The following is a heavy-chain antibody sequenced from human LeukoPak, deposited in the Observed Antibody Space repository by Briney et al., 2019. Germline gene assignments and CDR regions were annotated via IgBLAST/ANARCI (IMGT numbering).Heavy chain of an antibody. CDR2: IHADSGNT. D-gene: IGHD6-19*01. J-gene: IGHJ3*02. Sequence: ASVKVSCKTSGYTFTTCAVHWVRQAPGQRLEWMGWIHADSGNTKYSQKLQGRVAIARDASASTIYMELTSLRIEDTAVYFCTIGLAGDWDAFDIWGLGTMVTVSS. CDR3: TIGLAGDWDAFDI. V-gene: IGHV1-3*01. CDR1: GYTFTTCA.